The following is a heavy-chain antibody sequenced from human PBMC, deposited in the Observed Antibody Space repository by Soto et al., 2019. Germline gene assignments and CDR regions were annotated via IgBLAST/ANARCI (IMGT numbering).Heavy chain of an antibody. CDR1: GFTFSSYS. CDR3: ASQFSSGDAFDI. D-gene: IGHD6-19*01. J-gene: IGHJ3*02. V-gene: IGHV3-21*01. Sequence: PGGSLRLSCAASGFTFSSYSMNWVRQAPGKGLEWVSSISSSSSYIYYADSVKGRFTISRDNAKNSLYLQMNSLRAEDTAVYYCASQFSSGDAFDIWGQGTMVTV. CDR2: ISSSSSYI.